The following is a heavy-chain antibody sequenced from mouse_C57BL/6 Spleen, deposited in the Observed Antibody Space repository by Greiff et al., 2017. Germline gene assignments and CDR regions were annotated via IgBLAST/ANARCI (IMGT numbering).Heavy chain of an antibody. D-gene: IGHD1-1*01. V-gene: IGHV5-9*04. Sequence: EVKLVESGGGLVKPGGSLKLSCAASGFTFSSYTMSWVRQTPEKRLEWVATISGGGGNTYYPDSVKGRFTISRDNAKNTLYLQMSSLRSEDTAVYHCERRGNGHYGWGQGTTLTVSS. CDR3: ERRGNGHYG. CDR2: ISGGGGNT. CDR1: GFTFSSYT. J-gene: IGHJ2*01.